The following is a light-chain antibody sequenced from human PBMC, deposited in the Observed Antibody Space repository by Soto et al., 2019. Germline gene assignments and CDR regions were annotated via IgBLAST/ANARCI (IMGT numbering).Light chain of an antibody. V-gene: IGLV3-9*01. CDR2: RDS. J-gene: IGLJ3*02. CDR1: NIGSKN. CDR3: QVWDSSTARV. Sequence: SYELTQPLSVSVALGQTARITGGGNNIGSKNVHWYQQKPGQAPVLVIYRDSNRPSGIPERFSGSNSGNTATLTISRAQAGDEADYYCQVWDSSTARVFGGGTKRTVL.